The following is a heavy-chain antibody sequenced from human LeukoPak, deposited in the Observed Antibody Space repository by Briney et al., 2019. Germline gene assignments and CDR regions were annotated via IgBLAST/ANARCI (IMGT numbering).Heavy chain of an antibody. CDR3: ARQLGYCAAGTCYFDS. V-gene: IGHV3-11*01. D-gene: IGHD2-8*02. J-gene: IGHJ4*01. CDR2: SGRSP. Sequence: SGRSPSYSDSLEGRLTMSSDNARNTLYLQMDNLRGEDTAMYYCARQLGYCAAGTCYFDSWGHGTQVTVSS.